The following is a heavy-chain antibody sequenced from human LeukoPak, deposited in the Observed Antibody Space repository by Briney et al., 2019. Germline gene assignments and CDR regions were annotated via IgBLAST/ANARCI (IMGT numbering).Heavy chain of an antibody. D-gene: IGHD3-9*01. CDR1: GYTFTSYD. Sequence: GASVKVSCKASGYTFTSYDINWVRQATGQGLEWMGWMNPNSGNTGYAQKFQGRVTMTRNTSISTAYMELSSLRSEDTAVYYCARGSYYDILTGYYIGLSYFDYWGQGTLVTVSS. J-gene: IGHJ4*02. CDR2: MNPNSGNT. CDR3: ARGSYYDILTGYYIGLSYFDY. V-gene: IGHV1-8*01.